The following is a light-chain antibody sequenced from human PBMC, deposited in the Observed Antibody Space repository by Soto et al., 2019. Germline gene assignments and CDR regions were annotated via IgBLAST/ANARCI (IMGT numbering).Light chain of an antibody. Sequence: DNQRAGSTWISTDRERDGEGKTVDVGRSVDLWLAWYQQKPGKAPKLLIYDASSLQSGVPSRFSGSGSGTEMTRTISCLPLDDFGPYYCQEYNSYTGAFGPGTKVDIK. V-gene: IGKV1-5*01. CDR2: DAS. CDR3: QEYNSYTGA. CDR1: RSVDLW. J-gene: IGKJ1*01.